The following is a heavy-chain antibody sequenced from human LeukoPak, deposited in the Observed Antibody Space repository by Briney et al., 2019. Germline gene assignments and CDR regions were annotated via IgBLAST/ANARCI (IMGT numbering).Heavy chain of an antibody. CDR3: ARDLFGAWSWDY. J-gene: IGHJ4*02. Sequence: ASEKVSCKTSGYTFTSCLIHWIRQAPGPGFEWVAKIHPGDGDRDYAQRFQGRVTMASDSSTTTVYMELTGLTSEDTAVYYCARDLFGAWSWDYWGQGTLITVSS. V-gene: IGHV1-46*01. CDR1: GYTFTSCL. D-gene: IGHD2-21*02. CDR2: IHPGDGDR.